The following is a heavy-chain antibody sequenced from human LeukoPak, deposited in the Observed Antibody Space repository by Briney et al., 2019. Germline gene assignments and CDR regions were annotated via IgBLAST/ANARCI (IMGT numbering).Heavy chain of an antibody. V-gene: IGHV5-10-1*01. CDR1: GYTFTNYW. CDR2: IDPSDSFT. CDR3: ARGAHGSGFDI. J-gene: IGHJ3*02. D-gene: IGHD1-26*01. Sequence: GESLRISCQGSGYTFTNYWITWVRQMPGKGLEWMGRIDPSDSFTNFSPSFQGHVTFSADKSISTAYLQWSSLKASDTAMYYCARGAHGSGFDIWGQGTMVTVSS.